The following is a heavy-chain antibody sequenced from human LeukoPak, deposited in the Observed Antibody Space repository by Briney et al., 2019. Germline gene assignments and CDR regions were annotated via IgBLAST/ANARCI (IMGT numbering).Heavy chain of an antibody. D-gene: IGHD1-14*01. CDR2: IYYGGST. V-gene: IGHV4-59*08. CDR1: GGSISTHY. CDR3: ARHVDGFNNIDAFDI. J-gene: IGHJ3*02. Sequence: SETLSLTCSVSGGSISTHYWSWIRQPPGKGLEWIWYIYYGGSTNYNPSLKSRVTISVDTSKNQFSLKLRSVTAADTAVYHCARHVDGFNNIDAFDIWGQGTMVTVSS.